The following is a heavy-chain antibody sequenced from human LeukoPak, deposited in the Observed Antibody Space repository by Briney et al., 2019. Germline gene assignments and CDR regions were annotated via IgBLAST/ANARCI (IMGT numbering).Heavy chain of an antibody. CDR3: ASPLGSIAVAGRVDYYYMDV. Sequence: EASVKVSCKASGYTFTVYYMYWVRQAPGQGLEWMGRINPNSGDTDYAQNFQGRVTMTRDTSISTAYMELTNLRSDDTAVYYCASPLGSIAVAGRVDYYYMDVWGKGTTVTVSS. V-gene: IGHV1-2*06. D-gene: IGHD6-19*01. CDR1: GYTFTVYY. J-gene: IGHJ6*03. CDR2: INPNSGDT.